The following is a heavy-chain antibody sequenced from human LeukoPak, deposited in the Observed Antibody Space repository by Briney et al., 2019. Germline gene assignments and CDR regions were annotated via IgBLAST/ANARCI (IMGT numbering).Heavy chain of an antibody. CDR3: ARGPPPWIRLWLNYYYYGMDV. V-gene: IGHV1-8*01. Sequence: ASVKVSCKASGYTFTSYDIHWVRQATGQGLEWMGWMNPNSGNTGYAQKFQGRVTMTRNTSISTAYMELSSLRSEDTAVYYCARGPPPWIRLWLNYYYYGMDVWGQGTTVTVSS. CDR2: MNPNSGNT. J-gene: IGHJ6*02. CDR1: GYTFTSYD. D-gene: IGHD5-18*01.